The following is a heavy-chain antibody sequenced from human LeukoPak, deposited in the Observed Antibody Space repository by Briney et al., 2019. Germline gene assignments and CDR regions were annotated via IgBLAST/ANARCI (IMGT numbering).Heavy chain of an antibody. CDR2: ISSSISYI. J-gene: IGHJ4*02. Sequence: GSLRLSCAASGFTFSSYSMNWIRQAPGKGLEWVSSISSSISYIYYADSVKGRFTISKDNAKNSLYLQMNSLRAEDTAVYYCARAGGSTVSHSDYWGQGTLVTVSS. V-gene: IGHV3-21*01. D-gene: IGHD4-17*01. CDR3: ARAGGSTVSHSDY. CDR1: GFTFSSYS.